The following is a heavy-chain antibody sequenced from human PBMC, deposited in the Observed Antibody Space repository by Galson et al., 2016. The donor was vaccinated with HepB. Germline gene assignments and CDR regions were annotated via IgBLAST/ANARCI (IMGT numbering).Heavy chain of an antibody. V-gene: IGHV4-31*03. CDR2: IYYSGTT. J-gene: IGHJ6*02. CDR3: ARNPVLDYYCMDV. Sequence: TLSLTCTVSDGSISSGDYYWSWIRQHPGKGLEWIGYIYYSGTTYYNPSLKSRVTISVDTSKNQFSLNLSSVTAADTAVYYCARNPVLDYYCMDVWGQGNTVTVSS. CDR1: DGSISSGDYY.